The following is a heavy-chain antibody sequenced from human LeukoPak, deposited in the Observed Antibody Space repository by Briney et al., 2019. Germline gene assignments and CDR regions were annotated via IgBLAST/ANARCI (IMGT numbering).Heavy chain of an antibody. CDR3: AKEINYYDTKVGRAFDI. D-gene: IGHD3-22*01. CDR1: GFISSTSA. V-gene: IGHV3-30*02. J-gene: IGHJ3*02. CDR2: IRYDGSNK. Sequence: GGSLRLSCSASGFISSTSAMNWVRQAPGKGLHWVAFIRYDGSNKYYADSVKGRFTISRDNSKNTLYLQMNSLRAEDTAVYYCAKEINYYDTKVGRAFDIWGQGTMVTVSS.